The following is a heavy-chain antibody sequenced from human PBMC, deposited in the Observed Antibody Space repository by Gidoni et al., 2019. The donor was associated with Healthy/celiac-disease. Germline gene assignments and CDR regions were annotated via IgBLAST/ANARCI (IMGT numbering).Heavy chain of an antibody. CDR2: ISYDGSNK. D-gene: IGHD1-26*01. CDR3: AKDPVPSGSYSVEYYFDY. J-gene: IGHJ4*02. CDR1: GFTFISSG. Sequence: QVQLVESGGGVVQPGRSLRLSCAASGFTFISSGMHWVRQAPGKGLEWVAVISYDGSNKYYADSVKGRFTISRDNSKNTLYLQMNSLRAEDTAVYYCAKDPVPSGSYSVEYYFDYWGQGTLVTVSS. V-gene: IGHV3-30*18.